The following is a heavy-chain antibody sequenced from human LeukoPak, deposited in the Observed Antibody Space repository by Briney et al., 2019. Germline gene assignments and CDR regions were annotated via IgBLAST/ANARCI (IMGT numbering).Heavy chain of an antibody. J-gene: IGHJ4*02. V-gene: IGHV1-2*06. CDR2: INPNSGGT. D-gene: IGHD3-10*01. CDR1: GYTFTGYY. Sequence: GASVKVSCKASGYTFTGYYMHRVRQAPGQGLEWMGRINPNSGGTNYAQKFQGRVTMTRDTSISTAYMELSRLRSDDTAVYYCARVHGSGSYRLIDYWGQGTLVTVSS. CDR3: ARVHGSGSYRLIDY.